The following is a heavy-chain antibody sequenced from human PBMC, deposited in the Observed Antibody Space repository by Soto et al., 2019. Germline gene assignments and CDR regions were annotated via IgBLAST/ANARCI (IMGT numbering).Heavy chain of an antibody. Sequence: VQLVESGGGLVKPGGSLRLSCAASGVSFSDYYMSWVRQAPGKGLEWIAYISTSGSTISHAASVKGRFTISRDNAKSSLYLQMNSLSADYTGMYYCAQDHGGGGLSLENWGQGTLVIVST. J-gene: IGHJ4*02. CDR2: ISTSGSTI. CDR3: AQDHGGGGLSLEN. CDR1: GVSFSDYY. V-gene: IGHV3-11*01. D-gene: IGHD3-16*01.